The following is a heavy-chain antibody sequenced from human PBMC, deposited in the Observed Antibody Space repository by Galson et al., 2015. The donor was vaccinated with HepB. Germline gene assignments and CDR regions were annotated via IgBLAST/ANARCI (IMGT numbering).Heavy chain of an antibody. CDR1: GYTFTSYD. CDR2: MNPNSGNT. D-gene: IGHD6-13*01. CDR3: ARGRGYSSSWYFDY. J-gene: IGHJ4*02. V-gene: IGHV1-8*01. Sequence: SVTVSCKASGYTFTSYDINWVRQATGQGLEWMGWMNPNSGNTGYAQKFQGRVTMTRNTSISTAYMELSSLRSEDTAVYYCARGRGYSSSWYFDYWGQGTLVTVSS.